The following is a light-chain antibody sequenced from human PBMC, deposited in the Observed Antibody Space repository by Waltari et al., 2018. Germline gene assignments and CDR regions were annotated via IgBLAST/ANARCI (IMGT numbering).Light chain of an antibody. V-gene: IGKV3-15*01. CDR2: AAS. CDR3: QQYNEWPYT. Sequence: ETVMIQSPATLSVSPEERVTLSCRARQRVGNNVAWYRQTPGQAPRLLIYAASSKGNGVPGRFAGSGSGAEFTLTISSLQSEDFAVYYCQQYNEWPYTFGQGTNLEI. CDR1: QRVGNN. J-gene: IGKJ2*01.